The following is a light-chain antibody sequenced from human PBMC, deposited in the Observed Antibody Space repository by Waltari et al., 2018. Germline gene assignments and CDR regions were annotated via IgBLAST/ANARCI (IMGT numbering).Light chain of an antibody. J-gene: IGLJ3*02. CDR1: GSNLGSNY. CDR3: AAWDDNLSGGV. CDR2: RSN. Sequence: SVLTQPPSASGSPGQRVTTPCSGSGSNLGSNYVSWYQQLPGTAPKLLIYRSNQRPSGVPDRFSGSKSGTSASLAISGLRSEDEADYYCAAWDDNLSGGVFGGGTKLTVL. V-gene: IGLV1-47*01.